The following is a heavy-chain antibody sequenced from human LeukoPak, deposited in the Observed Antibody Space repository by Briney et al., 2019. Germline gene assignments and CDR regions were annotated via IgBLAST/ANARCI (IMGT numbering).Heavy chain of an antibody. CDR1: GFSISSYS. CDR3: ARSPPAPKQFDY. CDR2: IYPSGSS. Sequence: SETLSLTCTASGFSISSYSWSWIRQPPGKGLEWIGYIYPSGSSNYNPSLKSRVTISVDTSKNQFSLKLSSVIAADTAVYYCARSPPAPKQFDYWGQGTLVTVSS. V-gene: IGHV4-4*09. D-gene: IGHD2-2*01. J-gene: IGHJ4*02.